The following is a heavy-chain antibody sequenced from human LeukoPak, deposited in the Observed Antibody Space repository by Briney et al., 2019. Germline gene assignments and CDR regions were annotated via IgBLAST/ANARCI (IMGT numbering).Heavy chain of an antibody. CDR3: ARDRITMVRGVIILYNWFDP. CDR2: INSDGSST. Sequence: GGSLRLSCAASGFTFSSYWMHWVRQAPGKGLVWVSRINSDGSSTSYADSVKGRFTISRVNAKNTLYLQMNSLRAEDTAVYYCARDRITMVRGVIILYNWFDPWGQGTLVTVSS. D-gene: IGHD3-10*01. V-gene: IGHV3-74*01. J-gene: IGHJ5*02. CDR1: GFTFSSYW.